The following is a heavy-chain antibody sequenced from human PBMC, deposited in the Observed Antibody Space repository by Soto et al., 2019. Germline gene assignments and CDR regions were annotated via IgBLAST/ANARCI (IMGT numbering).Heavy chain of an antibody. V-gene: IGHV3-33*01. CDR2: IWYEGTNK. CDR3: AREKEEEGSSSLRVYYGMDV. Sequence: GGSLRLSCVASDFAFSNYGMHWVRQAPGKGLEWVALIWYEGTNKYYGDSVKGRFTISRDNAKNSLYLQMNRLRAEDTAVYYCAREKEEEGSSSLRVYYGMDVWGQGTTVTVSS. D-gene: IGHD6-6*01. J-gene: IGHJ6*02. CDR1: DFAFSNYG.